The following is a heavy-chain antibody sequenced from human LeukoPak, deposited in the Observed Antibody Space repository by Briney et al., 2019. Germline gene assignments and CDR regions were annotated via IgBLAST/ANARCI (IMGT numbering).Heavy chain of an antibody. Sequence: TLSLTCTVSGASISSGTYYWTWIRQPAGKGLEWIGRILISGSPNYNPSLKSRVTISADTSKNQFSLELSSVAAADTAVYYCARDRYCSGGTCYSHDAFGIWGQGTMVTVSS. CDR1: GASISSGTYY. V-gene: IGHV4-61*02. CDR3: ARDRYCSGGTCYSHDAFGI. J-gene: IGHJ3*02. D-gene: IGHD2-15*01. CDR2: ILISGSP.